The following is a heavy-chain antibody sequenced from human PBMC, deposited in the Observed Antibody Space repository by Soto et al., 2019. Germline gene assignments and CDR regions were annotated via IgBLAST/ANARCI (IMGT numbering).Heavy chain of an antibody. CDR3: ARSIRGPRRFNGMDV. Sequence: SGPTLVNPTENLTLTCTFSGFSPTSPGMCVSWFRQPPGKPLECLALIERDEDDKYYSTSLKTRLTISKDTRKNQVVLTMANMDPADTGTYYCARSIRGPRRFNGMDVWGQGT. D-gene: IGHD1-20*01. CDR1: GFSPTSPGMC. V-gene: IGHV2-70*13. J-gene: IGHJ6*02. CDR2: IERDEDDK.